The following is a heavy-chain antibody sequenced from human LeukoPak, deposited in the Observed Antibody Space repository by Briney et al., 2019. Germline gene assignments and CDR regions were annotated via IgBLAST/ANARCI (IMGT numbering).Heavy chain of an antibody. Sequence: SETLSLTCTVSGDSISSGDYYWSWIRQAPGKGLEWIGNIYYSGSTYYNPSLRSRVTISIDTSKNQFSLKVTSVTAADTAVYYCARGPGYDGHDHNFDYWGQGTLVTVSS. J-gene: IGHJ4*02. CDR2: IYYSGST. D-gene: IGHD5-12*01. CDR1: GDSISSGDYY. V-gene: IGHV4-30-4*01. CDR3: ARGPGYDGHDHNFDY.